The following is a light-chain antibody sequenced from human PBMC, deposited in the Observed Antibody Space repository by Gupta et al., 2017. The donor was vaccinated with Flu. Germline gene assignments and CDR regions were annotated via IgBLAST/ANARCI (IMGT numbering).Light chain of an antibody. CDR2: EVT. CDR1: SSDVGGHNY. V-gene: IGLV2-8*01. Sequence: QSALTQPPSASGSPGQSVTISGTGTSSDVGGHNYVSWYQHHPGKAPRLMIYEVTKRPSGVPDRFSGFKSGNTASLTVFGLQPEDEAEYYCTSYVGTNNLGVFGTGTKVTVL. CDR3: TSYVGTNNLGV. J-gene: IGLJ1*01.